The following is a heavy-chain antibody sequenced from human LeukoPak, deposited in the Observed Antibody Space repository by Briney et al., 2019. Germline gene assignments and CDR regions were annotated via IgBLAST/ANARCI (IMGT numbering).Heavy chain of an antibody. V-gene: IGHV4-34*01. CDR1: GGSFSGYY. D-gene: IGHD3-22*01. Sequence: PSETLSLTCAVYGGSFSGYYWSWIRQPPGKGLEWIGEINHSGSTNYNPSLKSRVTISVDTSKNQFSLKLSSVTAADTAVYYCARGRLTYYYDSSGYRYWGQGTLVTVSS. CDR3: ARGRLTYYYDSSGYRY. CDR2: INHSGST. J-gene: IGHJ4*02.